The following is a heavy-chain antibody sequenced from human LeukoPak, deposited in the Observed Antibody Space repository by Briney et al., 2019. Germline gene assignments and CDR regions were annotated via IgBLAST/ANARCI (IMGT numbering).Heavy chain of an antibody. CDR1: GGSISNYY. D-gene: IGHD2-15*01. J-gene: IGHJ3*02. V-gene: IGHV4-59*12. CDR2: IYYSGST. Sequence: PSETLSLTCTVSGGSISNYYWNWIRQPPGKGLEWIGYIYYSGSTNYNPSLKSRVTISVDTSKNQFSLKLSSVTAADTALYYCARAGCNGGSCYESRGAFDIWGQGTMVTVSS. CDR3: ARAGCNGGSCYESRGAFDI.